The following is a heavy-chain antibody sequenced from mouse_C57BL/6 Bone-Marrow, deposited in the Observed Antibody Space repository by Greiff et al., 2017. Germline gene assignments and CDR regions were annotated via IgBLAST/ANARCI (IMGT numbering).Heavy chain of an antibody. D-gene: IGHD2-1*01. CDR2: ISDGGSYT. Sequence: EVQVVESGGGLVKPGGSLKLSCAASGFTFSSYAMSWVRQTPEKRLEWVATISDGGSYTYYPDNVKGRFTISRDNAKNNLYLQMSHLKSEDTAMYYCAYYGNYVWYFDVWGTGTTVTVSS. V-gene: IGHV5-4*01. CDR1: GFTFSSYA. CDR3: AYYGNYVWYFDV. J-gene: IGHJ1*03.